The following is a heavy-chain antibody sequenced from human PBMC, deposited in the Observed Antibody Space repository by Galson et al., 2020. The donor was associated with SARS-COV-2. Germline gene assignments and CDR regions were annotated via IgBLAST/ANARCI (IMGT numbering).Heavy chain of an antibody. V-gene: IGHV3-30*18. CDR2: ISYEGSIR. Sequence: GGSLRLSCAVSGFTFNNHGIHWVRQAPGKGLEWVALISYEGSIRHYADSVKGRFTIARDSSKNTVFLHINSLRPDDTAVYYCAKEKEVLHLHYYAMDVWGQGTTVTVSS. CDR1: GFTFNNHG. CDR3: AKEKEVLHLHYYAMDV. D-gene: IGHD3-16*01. J-gene: IGHJ6*02.